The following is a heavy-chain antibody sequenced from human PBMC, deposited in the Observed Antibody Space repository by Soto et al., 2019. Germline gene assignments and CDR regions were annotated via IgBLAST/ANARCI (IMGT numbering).Heavy chain of an antibody. D-gene: IGHD1-7*01. J-gene: IGHJ4*02. CDR3: AHRPTERGTNPPYFDY. CDR1: GDSVTSHY. V-gene: IGHV4-59*02. Sequence: SETLSLTCSFSGDSVTSHYLTWIRQSPEKGLEWIGYMHYTGFSHYNPSLKSRLTKDTSKNQVVLTMTNMDPVDTATYYCAHRPTERGTNPPYFDYWGQGTLVTVSS. CDR2: MHYTGFS.